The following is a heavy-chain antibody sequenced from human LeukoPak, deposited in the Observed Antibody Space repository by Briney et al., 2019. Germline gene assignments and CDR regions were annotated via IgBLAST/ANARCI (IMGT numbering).Heavy chain of an antibody. CDR1: GFTFSSHG. J-gene: IGHJ4*02. CDR2: ISPSGGIT. Sequence: GGSLRLSCAASGFTFSSHGMNWVRQAPGKGLEWVSGISPSGGITYYTDSVKGRFTISRDNSKNTQSLQMNSLRAEDTAVYYCARDAHTVFDYYDSSGYDYWGQGTLVTVSS. V-gene: IGHV3-23*01. CDR3: ARDAHTVFDYYDSSGYDY. D-gene: IGHD3-22*01.